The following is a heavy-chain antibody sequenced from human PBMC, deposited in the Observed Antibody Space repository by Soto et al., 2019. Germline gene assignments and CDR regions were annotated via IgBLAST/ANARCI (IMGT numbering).Heavy chain of an antibody. J-gene: IGHJ4*02. Sequence: GGSLRLSCAASGFMFKNKALVWFRQAPGKGLEWVSTVSVSGGTTYYADSLKGRFTISRDNSKKTVYLQMNRLRADDTAIYYCAKGLYYYDSSGYRLFDYWGQGTLVTVSS. CDR3: AKGLYYYDSSGYRLFDY. CDR2: VSVSGGTT. D-gene: IGHD3-22*01. CDR1: GFMFKNKA. V-gene: IGHV3-23*01.